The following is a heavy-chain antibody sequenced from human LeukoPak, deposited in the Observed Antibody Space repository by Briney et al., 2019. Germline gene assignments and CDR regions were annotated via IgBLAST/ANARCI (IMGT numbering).Heavy chain of an antibody. J-gene: IGHJ4*02. Sequence: ASVKVSCKASGYTFTSYYMHWVRQAPGQGLEWMGIINPSGGGTNYAQKFQGRVTMTSDTSTRTVYTELSSLRSEDTAVYYCARAGGDSSSWYPDYWGQGTLVTVSS. D-gene: IGHD6-13*01. CDR3: ARAGGDSSSWYPDY. CDR1: GYTFTSYY. CDR2: INPSGGGT. V-gene: IGHV1-46*01.